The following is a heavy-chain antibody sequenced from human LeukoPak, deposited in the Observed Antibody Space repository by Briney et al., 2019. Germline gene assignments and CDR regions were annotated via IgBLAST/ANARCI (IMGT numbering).Heavy chain of an antibody. Sequence: GGSLRLSCAASGFPFNDYAMHWVRQAPGKGLEWVSGISWNSGSIAYADSVKGRFTISRDNAKNSLYLQMSSLRAEDTALYYCVKAYDYWGQGTLVTVSS. J-gene: IGHJ4*02. CDR2: ISWNSGSI. CDR3: VKAYDY. CDR1: GFPFNDYA. V-gene: IGHV3-9*01.